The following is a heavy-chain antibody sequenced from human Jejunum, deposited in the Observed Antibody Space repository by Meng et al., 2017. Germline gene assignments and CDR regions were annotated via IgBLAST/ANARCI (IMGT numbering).Heavy chain of an antibody. CDR3: ARPIDSFRLEAFDL. CDR2: INTDTRSP. V-gene: IGHV7-4-1*02. D-gene: IGHD3-22*01. CDR1: GYSFRTYG. Sequence: ASVKVSCKPSGYSFRTYGINWVRQAPGQGFEWMGWINTDTRSPTYAQGFTGRFVFSLDTSVSTAYLQINSLAAEDTAMHYCARPIDSFRLEAFDLWGQGTMVTVSS. J-gene: IGHJ3*01.